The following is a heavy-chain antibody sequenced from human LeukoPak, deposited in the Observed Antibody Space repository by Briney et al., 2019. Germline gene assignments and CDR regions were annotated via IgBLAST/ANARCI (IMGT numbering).Heavy chain of an antibody. CDR1: GYTFTSYY. CDR2: INPSVVST. CDR3: ARGNSPSGTAAALCY. Sequence: ASVKVSCKASGYTFTSYYMHWVRQAPGQGLEWMGIINPSVVSTSYAQKFQGRVTMTRDTSTSTVYMELSSLRSEDTAVYYCARGNSPSGTAAALCYWGQGTLVTVSP. V-gene: IGHV1-46*01. J-gene: IGHJ4*02. D-gene: IGHD6-13*01.